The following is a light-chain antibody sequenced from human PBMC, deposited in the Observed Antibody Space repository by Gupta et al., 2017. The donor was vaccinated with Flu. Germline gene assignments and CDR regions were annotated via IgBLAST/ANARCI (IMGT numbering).Light chain of an antibody. J-gene: IGKJ1*01. CDR1: QSISSY. V-gene: IGKV1-39*01. CDR3: QQSVSTPRT. CDR2: AAS. Sequence: PSSLSASVGDRVTITCRASQSISSYLNWYQQKPGKAPKLLIYAASSLQSGVPSRFSGSGSGTDFTLTISRLQPEDFATYYCQQSVSTPRTFGQGTKVEIK.